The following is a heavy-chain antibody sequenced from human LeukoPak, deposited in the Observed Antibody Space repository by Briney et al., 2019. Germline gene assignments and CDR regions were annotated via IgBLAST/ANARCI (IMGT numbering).Heavy chain of an antibody. D-gene: IGHD3-3*01. Sequence: GGSLRLSCAASGFTFSSYSMNWVRQAPGKGLEWVSYISSSSSTIYYADSVKGRFTISRDNAKNSLYLQMNSLRAEDTAVYYCARDGWAYYDFWSGYYNAFDTWGQGTMVTVSS. V-gene: IGHV3-48*04. CDR3: ARDGWAYYDFWSGYYNAFDT. CDR2: ISSSSSTI. J-gene: IGHJ3*02. CDR1: GFTFSSYS.